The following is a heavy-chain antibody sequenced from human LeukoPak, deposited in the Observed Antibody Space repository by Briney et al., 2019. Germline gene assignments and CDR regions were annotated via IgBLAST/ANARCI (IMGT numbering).Heavy chain of an antibody. CDR3: AKSFGPVIAAAGTGAD. CDR1: GFIFSHYG. Sequence: GGSLRLSCAASGFIFSHYGMNWVRQAPGKGLEWVSGITSRSTTYYADSVKGRFTISRDNSKNTLYLQMNSLRVEDTAVYYCAKSFGPVIAAAGTGADWGQGTLVTVSS. D-gene: IGHD6-13*01. CDR2: ITSRSTT. V-gene: IGHV3-23*01. J-gene: IGHJ4*02.